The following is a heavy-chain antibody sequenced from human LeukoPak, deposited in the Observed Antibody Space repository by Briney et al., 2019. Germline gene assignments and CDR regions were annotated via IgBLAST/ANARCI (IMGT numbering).Heavy chain of an antibody. CDR1: GGSISRSSDY. CDR3: TRDSQLEWFYS. Sequence: SEILSLTCSVSGGSISRSSDYWGWIRQSPGEGLEWIGTIYYDGSTYYNPSLMSRVTISMDTSKNQFSLNLSSVTAADTAVYYCTRDSQLEWFYSWGQGTLVTVSS. J-gene: IGHJ5*01. D-gene: IGHD3-10*01. V-gene: IGHV4-39*07. CDR2: IYYDGST.